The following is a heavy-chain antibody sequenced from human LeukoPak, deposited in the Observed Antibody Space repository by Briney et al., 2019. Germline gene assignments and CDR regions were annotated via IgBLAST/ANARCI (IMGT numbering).Heavy chain of an antibody. CDR3: ARGMTNPFDY. CDR2: IYSGGST. J-gene: IGHJ4*02. D-gene: IGHD4-17*01. CDR1: GFTVSTNY. V-gene: IGHV3-53*04. Sequence: GGSLRLSCAASGFTVSTNYMSWVRQAPGKRLEWVSVIYSGGSTYYADSVKGRFTISRHNSENTLYLQMNSLRAEDTAVYYCARGMTNPFDYWGQGTLVTVSS.